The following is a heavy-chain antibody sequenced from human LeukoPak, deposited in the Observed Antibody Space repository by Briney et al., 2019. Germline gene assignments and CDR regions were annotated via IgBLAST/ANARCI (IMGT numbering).Heavy chain of an antibody. V-gene: IGHV3-23*01. J-gene: IGHJ6*03. Sequence: PGGSLRLSCAASGFTYSSYAMSWVRQAPGKGLEWVSAISGSGGSTYYADSVKGRFTISRDNSKNTLYLQMNSLRAEDTAVYYCAKVWGTNHDELSYYYYYMDVWGKGTTVTVSS. CDR3: AKVWGTNHDELSYYYYYMDV. CDR1: GFTYSSYA. CDR2: ISGSGGST. D-gene: IGHD1-14*01.